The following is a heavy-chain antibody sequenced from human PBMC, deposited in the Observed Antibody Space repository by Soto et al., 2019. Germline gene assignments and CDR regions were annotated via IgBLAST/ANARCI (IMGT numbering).Heavy chain of an antibody. CDR2: ISAYNGYT. CDR3: ARDLDNSGYYYYGMDV. CDR1: GNAFSSCG. Sequence: GASAQVSCKAAGNAFSSCGSSWWRQARIQGLEWMGWISAYNGYTNYAQKVKGRVPLTTDTSSSTAYMELRSLRSGDTAVYYCARDLDNSGYYYYGMDVRGQGTTVTVSS. D-gene: IGHD7-27*01. V-gene: IGHV1-18*01. J-gene: IGHJ6*02.